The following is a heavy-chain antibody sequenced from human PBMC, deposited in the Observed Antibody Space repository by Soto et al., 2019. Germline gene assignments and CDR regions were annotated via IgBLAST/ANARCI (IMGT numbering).Heavy chain of an antibody. Sequence: PGGSLRLSCAASGFTFSSYGMHWVRQAPGKGLEWVAVIWYDGSNKYYADSVKGRFTISRDNSKNTLYLQMNSLRAEDTAVYYCARDGPPYDILTGYPPGYYFDYWGRGTLVTVSS. CDR1: GFTFSSYG. J-gene: IGHJ4*02. D-gene: IGHD3-9*01. CDR2: IWYDGSNK. V-gene: IGHV3-33*01. CDR3: ARDGPPYDILTGYPPGYYFDY.